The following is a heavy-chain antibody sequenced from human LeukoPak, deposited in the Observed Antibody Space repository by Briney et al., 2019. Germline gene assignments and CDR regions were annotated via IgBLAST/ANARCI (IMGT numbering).Heavy chain of an antibody. J-gene: IGHJ4*02. CDR3: ARARPYSSSWYVNY. CDR1: GYTFTCYY. Sequence: ASVKVSCKASGYTFTCYYMHWVRQAPGQGLEWMGRINPNSGGTNYAQKFQGRVTMTRDTSISTAYMELSRLRSDDTAVYYCARARPYSSSWYVNYWGQGTLVTVSS. V-gene: IGHV1-2*06. D-gene: IGHD6-13*01. CDR2: INPNSGGT.